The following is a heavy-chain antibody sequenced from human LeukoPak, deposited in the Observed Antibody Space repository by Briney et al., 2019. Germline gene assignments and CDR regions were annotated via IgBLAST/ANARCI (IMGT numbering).Heavy chain of an antibody. CDR3: ARGALTGTRGYFQH. Sequence: PSETLSLTCTVSGGSISSYYWSWIRQPPGKGLEWIGYIYYSGSTNYNPSLKSRVTISVDTSKNQFSLKLSSVTAADTAVYYCARGALTGTRGYFQHWGQGTLVTVSS. J-gene: IGHJ1*01. CDR1: GGSISSYY. V-gene: IGHV4-59*01. CDR2: IYYSGST. D-gene: IGHD1/OR15-1a*01.